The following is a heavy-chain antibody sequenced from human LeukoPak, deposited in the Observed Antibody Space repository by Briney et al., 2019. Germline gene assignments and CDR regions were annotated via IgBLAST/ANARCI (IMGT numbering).Heavy chain of an antibody. CDR1: GYTFTRYD. Sequence: RASVKVSCKASGYTFTRYDINWVRQATGQGLEWMGWVNPNSGYTGYTQKFQGRVTITRNTSISTAYMELSSLRSEDTAVYYCARGPYSGYYYYGMDVWGQGTTVTVSS. J-gene: IGHJ6*02. D-gene: IGHD1-26*01. CDR2: VNPNSGYT. V-gene: IGHV1-8*03. CDR3: ARGPYSGYYYYGMDV.